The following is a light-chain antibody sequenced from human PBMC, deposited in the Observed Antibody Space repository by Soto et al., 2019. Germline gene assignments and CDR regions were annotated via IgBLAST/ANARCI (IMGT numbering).Light chain of an antibody. CDR2: GAS. Sequence: EIVMTQSPATLSVSPGERATLSCRASQSLSRNLAWYQQRPGQAHRLLIYGASNRATGIPAWFSGSGSGTEFTLTISSLQSEDFAVYYGQQYNNWPPWTFGQGTKVEIK. CDR3: QQYNNWPPWT. V-gene: IGKV3-15*01. J-gene: IGKJ1*01. CDR1: QSLSRN.